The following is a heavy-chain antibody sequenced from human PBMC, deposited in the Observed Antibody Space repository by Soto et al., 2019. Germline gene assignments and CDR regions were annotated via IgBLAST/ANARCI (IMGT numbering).Heavy chain of an antibody. CDR3: ARTCGGDCYSDY. CDR2: IYYSGST. J-gene: IGHJ4*02. V-gene: IGHV4-39*01. D-gene: IGHD2-21*02. Sequence: SETLSLTCTVSGGSISSSNYYWGWIRQPPGKGLEWIGSIYYSGSTYHNPSLKSRVTISVDTSKNQFSLKLSSVTAADTAMYYCARTCGGDCYSDYWGQGTLVTVSS. CDR1: GGSISSSNYY.